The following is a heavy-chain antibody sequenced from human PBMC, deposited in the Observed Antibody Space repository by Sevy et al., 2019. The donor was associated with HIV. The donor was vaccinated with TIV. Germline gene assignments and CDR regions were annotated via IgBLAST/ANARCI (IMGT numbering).Heavy chain of an antibody. CDR1: GFTFSSYS. D-gene: IGHD6-13*01. CDR3: ARDPRIAAAGTKAEYFQH. V-gene: IGHV3-21*01. J-gene: IGHJ1*01. Sequence: GGSLRLSCAASGFTFSSYSMNWVRQAPGKGLEWVSSISSSSSYIYYADSVKGRFTISRDNAKNSLYLQMNSLRAEDTAVYYCARDPRIAAAGTKAEYFQHWGQCTLVTVSS. CDR2: ISSSSSYI.